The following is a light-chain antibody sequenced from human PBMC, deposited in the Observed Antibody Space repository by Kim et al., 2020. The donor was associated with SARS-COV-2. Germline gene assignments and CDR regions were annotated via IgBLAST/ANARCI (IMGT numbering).Light chain of an antibody. J-gene: IGKJ4*01. CDR3: QHIYDFPLT. CDR2: GAS. V-gene: IGKV1-9*01. CDR1: QGINRF. Sequence: SASVGNIVTIPCRASQGINRFLVWYQQNPGRAPNLLIYGASTLQSGVPSRFSGSGFGTDFTLTISSLQPEDFATYYCQHIYDFPLTFGGGTKLEI.